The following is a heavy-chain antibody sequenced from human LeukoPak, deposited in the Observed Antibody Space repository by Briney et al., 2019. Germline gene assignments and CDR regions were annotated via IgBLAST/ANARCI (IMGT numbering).Heavy chain of an antibody. CDR2: INHSGST. Sequence: PSETLSLTCAVYGGSFSGHYWSWIRQPPGKGLEWIGEINHSGSTNYNPSLKSRVTISVDTSKNQFSLKLSSVTAADTAVYYCASPTANYYYYGMDVWGQGTTVTVSS. CDR3: ASPTANYYYYGMDV. V-gene: IGHV4-34*01. D-gene: IGHD2-21*02. J-gene: IGHJ6*02. CDR1: GGSFSGHY.